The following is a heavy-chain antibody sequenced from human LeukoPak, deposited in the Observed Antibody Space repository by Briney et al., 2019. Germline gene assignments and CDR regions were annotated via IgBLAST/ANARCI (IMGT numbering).Heavy chain of an antibody. J-gene: IGHJ5*02. CDR1: GGTFSSYA. CDR2: INAGNGNT. CDR3: ARGSIYCSGGSCYSGWFDP. Sequence: AASVKVSCKASGGTFSSYAISWVRQAPGQRLEWMGWINAGNGNTKYSQKFQGRVTITRDTSASTAYMELSSLRSEDTAVYYCARGSIYCSGGSCYSGWFDPWGQGTLVTVSS. V-gene: IGHV1-3*01. D-gene: IGHD2-15*01.